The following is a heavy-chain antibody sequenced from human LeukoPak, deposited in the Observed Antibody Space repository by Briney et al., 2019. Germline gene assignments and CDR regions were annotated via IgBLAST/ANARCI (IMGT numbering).Heavy chain of an antibody. Sequence: SETLSLTCAVYGGSFSGYYWSWIRQPPGKGLEWIGEINHSGSTNYNPSLKSRVTISVDTSKNQFSLKLSSVTAADTAVYYCARRAAGTWSSQMYYFDYWGQGTPVTVSS. D-gene: IGHD6-13*01. CDR2: INHSGST. CDR1: GGSFSGYY. CDR3: ARRAAGTWSSQMYYFDY. V-gene: IGHV4-34*01. J-gene: IGHJ4*02.